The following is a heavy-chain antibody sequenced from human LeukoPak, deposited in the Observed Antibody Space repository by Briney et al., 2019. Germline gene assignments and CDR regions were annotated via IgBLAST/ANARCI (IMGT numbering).Heavy chain of an antibody. Sequence: ASVKVSCKASGYTFTSYYVHWVRQAPGQGLEWMGIINPSGGSTSYAQKFQGRVTMTRDTSTSTVYMELSSLRSEDTAVYYCARGLYCSSTSCYVLAYYYGMDVWGQGTTVTVSS. CDR2: INPSGGST. D-gene: IGHD2-2*01. CDR1: GYTFTSYY. J-gene: IGHJ6*02. CDR3: ARGLYCSSTSCYVLAYYYGMDV. V-gene: IGHV1-46*01.